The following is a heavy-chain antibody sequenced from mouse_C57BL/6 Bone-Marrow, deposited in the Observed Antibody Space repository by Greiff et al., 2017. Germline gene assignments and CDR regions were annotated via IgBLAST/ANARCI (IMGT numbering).Heavy chain of an antibody. CDR1: GYTFTSYW. V-gene: IGHV1-69*01. D-gene: IGHD2-3*01. CDR3: AREGCYYLTWYFDY. J-gene: IGHJ2*01. CDR2: IDTSDSYT. Sequence: QVQLQQPGAELVMPGASVKLSCKASGYTFTSYWMHWVKQRPGQGLEWIGEIDTSDSYTNSNQKFKGKSTLTVAKSSSTAYMQLSSLTSEDSAVYYCAREGCYYLTWYFDYWGQGTTLTVSS.